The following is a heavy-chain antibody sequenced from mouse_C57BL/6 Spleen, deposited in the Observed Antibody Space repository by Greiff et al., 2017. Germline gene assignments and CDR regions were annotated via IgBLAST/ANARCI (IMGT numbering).Heavy chain of an antibody. J-gene: IGHJ2*01. D-gene: IGHD1-1*01. CDR1: GYTFTSYW. V-gene: IGHV1-55*01. CDR3: ARDYGSSYDD. Sequence: VQLQQPGAELVKPGASVKMSCKASGYTFTSYWITGVKQRPGQGLEWIGDIYPGSGSPNYNEKFKSKATLTVDTSSSTAYMHLSSLTSEDSAVYYCARDYGSSYDDWGQGTTLTVSS. CDR2: IYPGSGSP.